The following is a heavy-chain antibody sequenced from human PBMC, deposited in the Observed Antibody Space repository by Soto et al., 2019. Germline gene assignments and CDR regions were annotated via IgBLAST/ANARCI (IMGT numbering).Heavy chain of an antibody. J-gene: IGHJ4*02. CDR2: IIPIFDTT. CDR3: ARAHILVSVTLHENYFVS. CDR1: GGTFSNSG. Sequence: QLHLVQSGSEVKKPGSSLKVSCKASGGTFSNSGISWVRQAPGQGLEWMGGIIPIFDTTNYAQKLQGRITIIADESTNTVYMELSNLRSADTGVYYCARAHILVSVTLHENYFVSWGQGTLVTVSP. V-gene: IGHV1-69*01. D-gene: IGHD2-21*02.